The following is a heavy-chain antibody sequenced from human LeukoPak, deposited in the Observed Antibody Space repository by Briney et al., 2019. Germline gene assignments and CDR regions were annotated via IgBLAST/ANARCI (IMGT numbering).Heavy chain of an antibody. D-gene: IGHD2-2*02. CDR1: GVTFSSYG. V-gene: IGHV3-7*01. CDR3: ARGYCSSTSCYTPFDY. Sequence: QPGGSLRLSCAASGVTFSSYGMHWVRQAPGKGLEWVANIKEDGSEKYYVDSVKGRFTISRDNAKNSLYLQMNSLRAEDTAVYYCARGYCSSTSCYTPFDYWGQGTLVTVSS. CDR2: IKEDGSEK. J-gene: IGHJ4*02.